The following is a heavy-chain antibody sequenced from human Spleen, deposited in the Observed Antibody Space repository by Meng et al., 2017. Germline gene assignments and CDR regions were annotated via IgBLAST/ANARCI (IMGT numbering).Heavy chain of an antibody. Sequence: ASAKVSCKSSGYSFTDFGITWVRQAPGQGLEWMGWISAYNGNTKYAQKLQGRVTMTTDTSTTTVHMELRSLISDDTAVYYCARGGARTVAGEHNFYGMDVWGQGTTVTVSS. D-gene: IGHD6-19*01. J-gene: IGHJ6*02. CDR2: ISAYNGNT. CDR1: GYSFTDFG. CDR3: ARGGARTVAGEHNFYGMDV. V-gene: IGHV1-18*01.